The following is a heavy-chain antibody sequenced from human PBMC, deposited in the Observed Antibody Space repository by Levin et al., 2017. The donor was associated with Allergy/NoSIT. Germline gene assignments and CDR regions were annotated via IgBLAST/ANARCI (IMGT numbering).Heavy chain of an antibody. Sequence: GGSQRLSCAASGFTVSSNYMSWVRQAPGKGLEWVSVIYSGGSTYYADSVKGRFTISRDNSKNTLYLQMNSLRAEDTAVYYCAREYYSGYDYYFDYWGQGTLVTVSS. V-gene: IGHV3-53*01. J-gene: IGHJ4*02. CDR3: AREYYSGYDYYFDY. D-gene: IGHD5-12*01. CDR2: IYSGGST. CDR1: GFTVSSNY.